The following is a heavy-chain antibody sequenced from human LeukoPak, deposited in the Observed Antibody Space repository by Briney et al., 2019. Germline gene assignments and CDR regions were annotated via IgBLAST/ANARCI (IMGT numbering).Heavy chain of an antibody. J-gene: IGHJ3*02. V-gene: IGHV3-74*01. Sequence: GGSLRLSCAASGFTFTTYLMHWVRQAPGKGLVWVSRINGDGTITSYADSVKGRFTISRDNAKNTLYLQMNSLRAEDTAVYYCARVLTGYSSPPFDIWGQGTMVTVSS. D-gene: IGHD6-19*01. CDR1: GFTFTTYL. CDR2: INGDGTIT. CDR3: ARVLTGYSSPPFDI.